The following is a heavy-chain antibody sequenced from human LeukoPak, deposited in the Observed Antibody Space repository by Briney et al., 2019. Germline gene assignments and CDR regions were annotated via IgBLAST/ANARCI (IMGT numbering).Heavy chain of an antibody. Sequence: ASVKVPCKASGGTLNSYGISWVRQAPGQGLEWMGRIIPILDIANYAQKFQGRVTNTADKSTSTAYMELSSLRSEDTAVYYCARESGLSSGFDYWGQGTLVTVSS. CDR1: GGTLNSYG. J-gene: IGHJ4*02. CDR2: IIPILDIA. CDR3: ARESGLSSGFDY. D-gene: IGHD6-19*01. V-gene: IGHV1-69*04.